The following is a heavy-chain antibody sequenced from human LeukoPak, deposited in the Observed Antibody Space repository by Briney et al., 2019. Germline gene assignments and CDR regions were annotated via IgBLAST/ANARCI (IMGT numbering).Heavy chain of an antibody. CDR1: AFTVSHTY. Sequence: GGSLRLSCPASAFTVSHTYMGWVRQAPGKGLEWVSAISVSGNTYHADSVKGRFTISRDSSKNTLYLQMNRLRAEDAAVYYYAKAPVTTCSGAYCYPFDYWGQGTLVTVSS. D-gene: IGHD2-21*01. CDR3: AKAPVTTCSGAYCYPFDY. J-gene: IGHJ4*02. CDR2: ISVSGNT. V-gene: IGHV3-53*01.